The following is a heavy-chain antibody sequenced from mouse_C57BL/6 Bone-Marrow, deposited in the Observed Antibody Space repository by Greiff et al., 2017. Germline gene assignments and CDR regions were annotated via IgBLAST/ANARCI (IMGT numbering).Heavy chain of an antibody. CDR1: GYTFTSYW. Sequence: QVQLKQPGAELVRPGSSVKLSCKASGYTFTSYWMHWVKQRPIQGLEWIGNIDPSDSETHYNQKFKDKATLTVDKSSSTAYMQLSSLTSEDSAVYYCAREYYSPYYAMDYWGQGTSVTVSS. CDR2: IDPSDSET. CDR3: AREYYSPYYAMDY. J-gene: IGHJ4*01. V-gene: IGHV1-52*01. D-gene: IGHD2-12*01.